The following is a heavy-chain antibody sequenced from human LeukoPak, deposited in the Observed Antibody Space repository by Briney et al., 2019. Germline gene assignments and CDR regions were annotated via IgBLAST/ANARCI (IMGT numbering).Heavy chain of an antibody. CDR3: ARVGANPRLARPDDAFDI. J-gene: IGHJ3*02. D-gene: IGHD3-3*01. CDR1: GFTFSSYN. V-gene: IGHV3-7*01. Sequence: GGSLRLSCAASGFTFSSYNMNWVRQAPGKGLEWVANIKRDGSEKYYLNSVKGRFTISRDNAKNSLYLQMNSLRGEDTAVYYCARVGANPRLARPDDAFDIWGQGTVVTVSS. CDR2: IKRDGSEK.